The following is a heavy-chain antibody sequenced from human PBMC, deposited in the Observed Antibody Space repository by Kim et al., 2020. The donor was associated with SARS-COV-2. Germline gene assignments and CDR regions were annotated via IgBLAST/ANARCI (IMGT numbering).Heavy chain of an antibody. CDR3: AISGRGIYDI. D-gene: IGHD1-26*01. CDR2: IKEDGSET. J-gene: IGHJ3*02. CDR1: GFTFSGSW. Sequence: GGSLRLSCAASGFTFSGSWMSWLRQAPGKGLQWVANIKEDGSETYYVDSVRGRFTISRDNAKNSLFLQMNSLRAEDTAVYYCAISGRGIYDIWGQGTMVT. V-gene: IGHV3-7*01.